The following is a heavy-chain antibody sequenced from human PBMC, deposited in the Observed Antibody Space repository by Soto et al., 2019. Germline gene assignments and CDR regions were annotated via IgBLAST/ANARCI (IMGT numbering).Heavy chain of an antibody. D-gene: IGHD3-9*01. CDR1: GFTFSSYS. V-gene: IGHV3-21*01. J-gene: IGHJ4*02. CDR3: ARAADDRNGFDY. CDR2: ISSSSSYI. Sequence: GGSLRLSCAASGFTFSSYSMNWVRQAPGKGLEWVSSISSSSSYIYYADSVKGRFTISRDNAKNSLYLQMNSLRAEDTAVYYCARAADDRNGFDYWGQGSLVIVSS.